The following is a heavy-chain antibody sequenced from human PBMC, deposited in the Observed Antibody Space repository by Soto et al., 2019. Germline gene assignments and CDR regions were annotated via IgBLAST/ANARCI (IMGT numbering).Heavy chain of an antibody. CDR3: ARAGELWSYYYYYYMDV. CDR1: GYTFTSYD. J-gene: IGHJ6*03. V-gene: IGHV1-8*01. CDR2: MNPNSGNT. D-gene: IGHD3-16*01. Sequence: ASVKVSCKASGYTFTSYDINWVRQATGQGLEWMGWMNPNSGNTGYAQKFQGRVTMTRNTSISTAYMELSSLRSEDTAVYYCARAGELWSYYYYYYMDVWGKGTTVPVSS.